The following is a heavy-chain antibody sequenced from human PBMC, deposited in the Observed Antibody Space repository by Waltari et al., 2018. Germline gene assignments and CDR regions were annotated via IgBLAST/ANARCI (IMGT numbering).Heavy chain of an antibody. Sequence: EVQLVESGGGLVQPGGSLRLSCTAPGFTFVNYWMSWVRQAPGKGLQWVAYIKEDGTEESYLDSLKGRFTISRDDAKNSLHLQMNSLRVEDTAIYYCARVSKGIHFDYWGQGTLVTVSS. CDR3: ARVSKGIHFDY. V-gene: IGHV3-7*04. J-gene: IGHJ4*02. CDR2: IKEDGTEE. CDR1: GFTFVNYW.